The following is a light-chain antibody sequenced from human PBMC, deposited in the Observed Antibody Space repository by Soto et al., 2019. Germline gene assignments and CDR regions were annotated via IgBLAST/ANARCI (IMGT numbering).Light chain of an antibody. CDR2: DAS. CDR1: QNIRSS. CDR3: QQYYNWWT. J-gene: IGKJ1*01. V-gene: IGKV3-15*01. Sequence: EVVMTQSPASLSASPGERVTLSCRASQNIRSSLAWYQQRPGQAPRLLIYDASTRATGIPPRFSGGGSGTEFTVTISSLQSEDFAVYHCQQYYNWWTFGQGTKVDIK.